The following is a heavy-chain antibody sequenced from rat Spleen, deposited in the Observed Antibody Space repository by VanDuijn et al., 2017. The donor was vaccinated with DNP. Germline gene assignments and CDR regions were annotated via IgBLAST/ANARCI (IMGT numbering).Heavy chain of an antibody. CDR3: TRGDILRSFDY. Sequence: EVQLQESGPGLVKPSQSLSLTCSVTGFSITSNYWAWIRKLPGSKMEWIGHINYSGITTYNPSLKSRISITRDTSKNQFFLQLRSEDTATYYCTRGDILRSFDYWGQGVMVTVSS. CDR2: INYSGIT. D-gene: IGHD1-6*01. J-gene: IGHJ2*01. V-gene: IGHV3-1*01. CDR1: GFSITSNY.